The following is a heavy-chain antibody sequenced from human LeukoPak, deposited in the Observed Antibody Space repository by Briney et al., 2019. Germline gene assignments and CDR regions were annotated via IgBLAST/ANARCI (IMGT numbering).Heavy chain of an antibody. J-gene: IGHJ3*02. D-gene: IGHD3-10*01. V-gene: IGHV1-18*01. CDR2: ISAYNGNT. CDR1: GYTFTSYG. CDR3: ARDPGPPLRMVRGVPLPLDAFDI. Sequence: ASVKVSCKASGYTFTSYGISWVRQAPGQGLEWMGWISAYNGNTNYAQKLQGRVTMTTDTSTSTAYMELRSLRSDDTAVYYCARDPGPPLRMVRGVPLPLDAFDIWGQGTMVTVSS.